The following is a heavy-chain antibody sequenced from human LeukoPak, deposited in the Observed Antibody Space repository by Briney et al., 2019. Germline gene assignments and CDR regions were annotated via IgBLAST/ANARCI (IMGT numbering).Heavy chain of an antibody. CDR1: RYTFTSYC. Sequence: ASVKVSCKASRYTFTSYCMHWVRQAPGQGLEWMGWINPNTGGTNYAQTFQCRVTMTRDTSISTAYMELNSLRSDDTAVYYCARKKSDQQLLYYYFDLWGRGTLVTVSS. CDR3: ARKKSDQQLLYYYFDL. J-gene: IGHJ2*01. V-gene: IGHV1-2*02. CDR2: INPNTGGT. D-gene: IGHD2-2*02.